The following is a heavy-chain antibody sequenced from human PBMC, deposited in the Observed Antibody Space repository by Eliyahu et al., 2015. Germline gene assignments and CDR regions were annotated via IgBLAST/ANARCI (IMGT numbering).Heavy chain of an antibody. D-gene: IGHD3-16*02. J-gene: IGHJ4*02. CDR3: ARTRVIYDYIWGSYRLFDY. Sequence: STSGMCVSWIRQPPGKALEWLALIDWDDDXYYSTSLKTRLTISKDTSKNQVVLTMSNMDPVDTATYYCARTRVIYDYIWGSYRLFDYWGQGTLVTVSS. V-gene: IGHV2-70*01. CDR1: STSGMC. CDR2: IDWDDDX.